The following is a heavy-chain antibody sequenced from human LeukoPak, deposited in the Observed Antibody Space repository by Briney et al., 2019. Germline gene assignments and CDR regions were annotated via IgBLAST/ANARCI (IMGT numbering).Heavy chain of an antibody. CDR3: ASDYCGGDCYHI. CDR1: GFTFSDPY. Sequence: GGSLRLSCAASGFTFSDPYMSWIRQAPGKGLEWVSYISGRSGYTNYADSVKGRFSISRDNAKNSLYLQMNSLRAEDTAVYYCASDYCGGDCYHIWGQGTLVTVSS. CDR2: ISGRSGYT. D-gene: IGHD2-21*02. J-gene: IGHJ4*02. V-gene: IGHV3-11*05.